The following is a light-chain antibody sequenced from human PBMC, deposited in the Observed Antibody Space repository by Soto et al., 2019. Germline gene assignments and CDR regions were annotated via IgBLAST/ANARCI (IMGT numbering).Light chain of an antibody. V-gene: IGKV3D-15*01. CDR2: DAS. Sequence: EVVLTQSPATLSLSPGARSTLSSRASESVGRHLAWYHQKPGQAPKLLIFDASTRATGVPARFSGCGSGTEFTLTVSSLQSEDIAVYFCQQYNNWPPTFGQGTRLEIK. CDR3: QQYNNWPPT. J-gene: IGKJ5*01. CDR1: ESVGRH.